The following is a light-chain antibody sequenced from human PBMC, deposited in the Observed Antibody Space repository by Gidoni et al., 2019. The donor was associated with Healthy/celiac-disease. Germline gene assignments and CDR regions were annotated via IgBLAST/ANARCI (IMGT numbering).Light chain of an antibody. CDR1: QSISSY. V-gene: IGKV1-39*01. CDR2: AAS. Sequence: DIQMTQSPSSLSASAGDRVTITCRASQSISSYLNWYQQKPGKAPKLLIYAASSLQSGVPSRFSGSGSGTDFTLTISSLQPEDFATYSCQQSYSTLFTFGPGTKVDIK. CDR3: QQSYSTLFT. J-gene: IGKJ3*01.